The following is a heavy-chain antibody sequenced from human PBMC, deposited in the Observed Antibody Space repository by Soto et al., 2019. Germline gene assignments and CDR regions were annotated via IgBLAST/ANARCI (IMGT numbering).Heavy chain of an antibody. CDR1: GGSISSYY. CDR2: IYYSGST. Sequence: SLTCTVSGGSISSYYWSWTRQPPGKGLEWIGYIYYSGSTNYNPSLKSRVTISVDTSKNQFSLKLSSVTAADTAVYYCARGGSSGLGYWGQGTLVTVSS. J-gene: IGHJ4*02. CDR3: ARGGSSGLGY. V-gene: IGHV4-59*01. D-gene: IGHD6-19*01.